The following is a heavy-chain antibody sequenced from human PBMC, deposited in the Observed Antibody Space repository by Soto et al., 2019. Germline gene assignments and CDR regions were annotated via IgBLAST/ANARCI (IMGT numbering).Heavy chain of an antibody. J-gene: IGHJ3*01. D-gene: IGHD3-16*01. V-gene: IGHV4-59*11. Sequence: SETLSLTCTVSGASMENHYGSWIRQPPGKGLEYIGYMFYTGRADYNASFTSRVTLSVGTSNNQFSLKLRSVSAADTAVYYCARSGNSFEGAVW. CDR1: GASMENHY. CDR2: MFYTGRA. CDR3: ARSGNSFEGAV.